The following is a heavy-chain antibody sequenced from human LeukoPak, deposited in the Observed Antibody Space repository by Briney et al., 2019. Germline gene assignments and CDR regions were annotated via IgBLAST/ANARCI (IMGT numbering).Heavy chain of an antibody. CDR1: GGSFSGYY. CDR3: ARGYRYFDL. J-gene: IGHJ2*01. CDR2: INHSGST. V-gene: IGHV4-34*01. Sequence: PSETLSLTCAVYGGSFSGYYWSWIRQPPGEGLEWIGEINHSGSTNYNPSLKSRVTISVDTSKNQFSLKLSSVTAADTAVYYCARGYRYFDLWGRGTLVTVSS.